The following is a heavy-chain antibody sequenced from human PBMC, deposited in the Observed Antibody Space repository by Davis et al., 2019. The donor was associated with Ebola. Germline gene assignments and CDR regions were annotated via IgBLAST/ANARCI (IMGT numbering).Heavy chain of an antibody. Sequence: SETLSLTCAVYGGSFSGYYWTWIRQPPGKGLEWIGEINHSGSTNYNPSHKSRLLISIDTSKNQFSLQLNSVTAADTAVYYCARGDLGGKQLVYWGQGTLVTVSS. D-gene: IGHD6-13*01. CDR2: INHSGST. V-gene: IGHV4-34*01. CDR1: GGSFSGYY. CDR3: ARGDLGGKQLVY. J-gene: IGHJ4*02.